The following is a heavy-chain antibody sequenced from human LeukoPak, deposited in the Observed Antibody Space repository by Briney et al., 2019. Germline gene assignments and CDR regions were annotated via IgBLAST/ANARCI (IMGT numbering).Heavy chain of an antibody. D-gene: IGHD3-22*01. J-gene: IGHJ4*02. CDR2: ISNSGYT. V-gene: IGHV3-21*01. CDR3: ARDRTMTGDRGIDY. CDR1: GFTFSSYV. Sequence: GGSLRLSCAGSGFTFSSYVMTWVRQAPGKGLEWVSAISNSGYTYYADSLKGRVTISRDNAKSSLYLQMNSLRAEDTAVYYCARDRTMTGDRGIDYWGQGTPVTVSS.